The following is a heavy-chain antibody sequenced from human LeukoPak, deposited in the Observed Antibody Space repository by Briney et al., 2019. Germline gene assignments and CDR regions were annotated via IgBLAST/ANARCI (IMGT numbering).Heavy chain of an antibody. CDR1: GYTFTSYD. V-gene: IGHV1-8*01. CDR3: ARGGYCSGGSCYRNWFDP. CDR2: MNPNSGNT. J-gene: IGHJ5*02. D-gene: IGHD2-15*01. Sequence: ASVKVSCKASGYTFTSYDINWVRQATGQGLEWMGWMNPNSGNTGYAQKFQGRVTMTRNTSISTAYMELSSLRSEDTAVYHCARGGYCSGGSCYRNWFDPWGQGTLVTVSS.